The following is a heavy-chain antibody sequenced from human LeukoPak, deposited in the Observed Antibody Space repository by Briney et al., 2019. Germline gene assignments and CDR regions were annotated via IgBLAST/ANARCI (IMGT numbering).Heavy chain of an antibody. Sequence: PGRSLRLSCAASGFTFDDYAMHWVRQAPGKGLEWVSGICWNSGSIGYADSVKGRFTISRDNAKNSLYLQMNSLRAEDTALYYCAKGATIAATLGWFDPWGQGTLVTVSS. CDR2: ICWNSGSI. V-gene: IGHV3-9*01. CDR3: AKGATIAATLGWFDP. J-gene: IGHJ5*02. CDR1: GFTFDDYA. D-gene: IGHD2-15*01.